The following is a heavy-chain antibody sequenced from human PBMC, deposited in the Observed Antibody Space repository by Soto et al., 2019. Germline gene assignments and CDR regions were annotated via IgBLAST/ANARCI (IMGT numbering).Heavy chain of an antibody. J-gene: IGHJ4*02. CDR1: GGSITSDYSC. CDR2: IFDSGTT. V-gene: IGHV4-30-4*01. CDR3: ARGPSGDKVHY. Sequence: QVQLQESGPGLVKPSQTLSLTCTVSGGSITSDYSCWSWIRQPPGEGLEWIGHIFDSGTTYTNPSLRSQVAISLDTSKIHFSLTLSSVTAADPAVYYCARGPSGDKVHYWGQGALVTVSS. D-gene: IGHD7-27*01.